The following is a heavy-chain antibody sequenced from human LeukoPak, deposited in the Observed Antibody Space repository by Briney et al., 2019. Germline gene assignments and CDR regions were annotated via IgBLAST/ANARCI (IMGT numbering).Heavy chain of an antibody. Sequence: GGSLRLSCAASGFTFSSHGMSWVRQAPGKGLEWVSTISGSGDNTYYADSVKGRFTISRDNAKNSLYLQMNSLRAEDTAVYYCARDHVLSLDYYDSSGYYYPDYWGQGTLVTVSS. CDR1: GFTFSSHG. CDR3: ARDHVLSLDYYDSSGYYYPDY. J-gene: IGHJ4*02. CDR2: ISGSGDNT. V-gene: IGHV3-23*01. D-gene: IGHD3-22*01.